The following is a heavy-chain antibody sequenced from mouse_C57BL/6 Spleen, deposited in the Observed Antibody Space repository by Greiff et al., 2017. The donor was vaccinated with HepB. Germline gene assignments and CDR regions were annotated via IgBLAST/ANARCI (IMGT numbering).Heavy chain of an antibody. CDR1: GYTFTSYW. CDR3: ARYYGSSRDAMDY. Sequence: VKLMESGTELVKPGASVKLSCKASGYTFTSYWMHWVKQRPGQGLEWIGNINPSNGGTNYNEKFKSKATLTVDKSSSTAYMQLSSLTSEDSAVYYCARYYGSSRDAMDYWGQGTSVTVSS. CDR2: INPSNGGT. V-gene: IGHV1-53*01. D-gene: IGHD1-1*01. J-gene: IGHJ4*01.